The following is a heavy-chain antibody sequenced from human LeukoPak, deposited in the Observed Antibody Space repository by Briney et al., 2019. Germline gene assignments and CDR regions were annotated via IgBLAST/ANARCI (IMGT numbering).Heavy chain of an antibody. J-gene: IGHJ4*02. V-gene: IGHV4-30-2*01. CDR1: GGSISSGGYS. CDR2: IYHSGST. Sequence: SQTLSLTCAVSGGSISSGGYSWSWIRQPPGKGLEWIGYIYHSGSTYYNPSLKSRVTISVDRSKNQFSLKLSSVTAADTAVYYCARAGGGYCGGGSCYPYYFDYWGQGTLVTVSS. CDR3: ARAGGGYCGGGSCYPYYFDY. D-gene: IGHD2-15*01.